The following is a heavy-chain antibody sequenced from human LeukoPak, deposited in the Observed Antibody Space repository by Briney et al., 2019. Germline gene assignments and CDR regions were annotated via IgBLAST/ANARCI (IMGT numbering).Heavy chain of an antibody. J-gene: IGHJ3*02. Sequence: ASVKVSCKASGYTFTSYAMHWVRQAPGQRLEWMGWINAGNGNTKYSQKFQGRATITRDTSASTAYMELSSLRSEDTAVYYRARDSTGAYSSGWYGAFDIWGQGTMVTVSS. D-gene: IGHD6-19*01. CDR2: INAGNGNT. V-gene: IGHV1-3*01. CDR3: ARDSTGAYSSGWYGAFDI. CDR1: GYTFTSYA.